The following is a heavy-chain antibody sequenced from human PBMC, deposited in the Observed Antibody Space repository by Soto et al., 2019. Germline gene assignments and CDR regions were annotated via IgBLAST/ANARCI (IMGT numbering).Heavy chain of an antibody. CDR3: ATRMTTAPY. Sequence: HLVGSGGGLVQPGGSLRLSCAASGFAVSANYLSWVRQAPGKGLEWVSLIYSGGDTDYADSVRGRFTISRDNSKNTLYLQMNSLKAEDTAVYYCATRMTTAPYWGQGALVNVSS. CDR2: IYSGGDT. CDR1: GFAVSANY. V-gene: IGHV3-66*01. J-gene: IGHJ4*02. D-gene: IGHD4-17*01.